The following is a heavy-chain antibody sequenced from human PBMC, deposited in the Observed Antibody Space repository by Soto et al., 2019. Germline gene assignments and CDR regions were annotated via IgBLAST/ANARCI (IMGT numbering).Heavy chain of an antibody. CDR3: ARRLTTTVSALGY. J-gene: IGHJ4*02. Sequence: QVQLVESGGGVVQPGGSLTLSCKASGFTFSSYAIHWVRQAPRKGREWVSVISSDGVNKNSAESVRGRLVISRDNSKNTVHLEMNRLRLEDTAVYFCARRLTTTVSALGYWGQGSLVNVSS. V-gene: IGHV3-30*09. CDR2: ISSDGVNK. CDR1: GFTFSSYA. D-gene: IGHD4-17*01.